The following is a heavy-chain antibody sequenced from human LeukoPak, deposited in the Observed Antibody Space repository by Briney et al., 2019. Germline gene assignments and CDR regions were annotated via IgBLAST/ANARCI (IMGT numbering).Heavy chain of an antibody. Sequence: PSETLSLTCTVSGGSISSSSYYWGWIRQPPGKGLEWIGSIYYSGSTYYNPSLKSRVTISVDTSKNQFSLKLSSVTAADTAVYYCARDSFLAARSHAFDIWGQRTMVTVSS. V-gene: IGHV4-39*07. D-gene: IGHD6-6*01. CDR1: GGSISSSSYY. J-gene: IGHJ3*02. CDR2: IYYSGST. CDR3: ARDSFLAARSHAFDI.